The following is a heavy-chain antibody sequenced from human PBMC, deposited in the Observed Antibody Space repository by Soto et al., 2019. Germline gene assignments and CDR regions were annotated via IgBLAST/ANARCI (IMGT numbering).Heavy chain of an antibody. CDR2: ITPNSRTE. Sequence: GASVMVSCKASVGAFSSDRMSGVRKPHSQRVHSVGGITPNSRTEDYAQKVQGRVTITADESARTSSMELRSLKSQDTAVYYCVRDSEAKLSTSWGQGTLVTVSS. D-gene: IGHD2-2*01. CDR3: VRDSEAKLSTS. V-gene: IGHV1-69*13. CDR1: VGAFSSDR. J-gene: IGHJ4*02.